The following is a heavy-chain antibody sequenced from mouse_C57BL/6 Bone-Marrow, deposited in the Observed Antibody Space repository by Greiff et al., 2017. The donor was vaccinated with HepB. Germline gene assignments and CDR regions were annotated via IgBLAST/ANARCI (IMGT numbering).Heavy chain of an antibody. CDR3: ARYYYGSKYFDV. V-gene: IGHV1-69*01. J-gene: IGHJ1*03. D-gene: IGHD1-1*01. CDR2: IDPSDSYT. Sequence: QVQLKQSGAELVMPGASVKLSCKASGYTFTSYWMHWVKQRPGQGLEWIGEIDPSDSYTNYNQKFKGKSTLTVDKSSSTAYMQLSSLTSEDSAVYYCARYYYGSKYFDVWGTGTTVTVSS. CDR1: GYTFTSYW.